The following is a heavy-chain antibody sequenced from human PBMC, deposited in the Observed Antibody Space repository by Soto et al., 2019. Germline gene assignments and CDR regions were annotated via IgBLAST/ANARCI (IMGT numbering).Heavy chain of an antibody. D-gene: IGHD2-8*01. J-gene: IGHJ5*02. CDR1: GGSISSGDYY. CDR2: IYYSGST. Sequence: SETLSLTCTVSGGSISSGDYYWSWIRQPPGKGLEWIGYIYYSGSTYYNPSLKSRVTISVDTSKNQFSLKLSSVTAADTAVYYCARGIVLMVYAMGWFDPWGQGTLVTVSS. V-gene: IGHV4-30-4*01. CDR3: ARGIVLMVYAMGWFDP.